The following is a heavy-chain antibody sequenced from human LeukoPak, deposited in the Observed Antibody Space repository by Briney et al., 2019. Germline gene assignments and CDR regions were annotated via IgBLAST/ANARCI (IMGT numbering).Heavy chain of an antibody. V-gene: IGHV4-39*01. CDR2: IYYSGIT. CDR3: TRHQDLGYPSWFDP. Sequence: KPSETLSLTCTVSGVSISSSDYYWGWIRQPPGKGLEWIASIYYSGITYYNTPLKSRVTISVDTSKNQFSLKLSSVTAADTAVYYCTRHQDLGYPSWFDPWGQGTLVTVSS. D-gene: IGHD3-16*02. CDR1: GVSISSSDYY. J-gene: IGHJ5*02.